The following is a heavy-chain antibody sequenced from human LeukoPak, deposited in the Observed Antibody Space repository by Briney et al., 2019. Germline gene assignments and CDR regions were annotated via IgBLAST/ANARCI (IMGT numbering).Heavy chain of an antibody. V-gene: IGHV3-30*18. D-gene: IGHD2-2*01. CDR3: AKLPSTSGAFDI. J-gene: IGHJ3*02. Sequence: GGSLRLSCAASGFTFSSYGMHWVRQAPGKGLEWVAVISYDGSNKYYADSVKGRFTISRDNSKNTLYLQMNSLRAEDTAVYYCAKLPSTSGAFDIWGQGTMVTVSS. CDR2: ISYDGSNK. CDR1: GFTFSSYG.